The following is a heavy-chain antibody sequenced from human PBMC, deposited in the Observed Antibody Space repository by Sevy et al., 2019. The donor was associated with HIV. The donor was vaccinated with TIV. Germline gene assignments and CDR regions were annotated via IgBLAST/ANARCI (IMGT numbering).Heavy chain of an antibody. CDR1: GGSFSGYY. V-gene: IGHV4-34*01. Sequence: SETLSLTCAVYGGSFSGYYWSWIRQPPGKGLEWIGEINHSGSNNYNPTRKSRVTISVATSKNQFSLKLSSVTAADTAVYYCARHCGSTSCSHAFDIWGQGTMVTVSS. J-gene: IGHJ3*02. D-gene: IGHD2-2*01. CDR3: ARHCGSTSCSHAFDI. CDR2: INHSGSN.